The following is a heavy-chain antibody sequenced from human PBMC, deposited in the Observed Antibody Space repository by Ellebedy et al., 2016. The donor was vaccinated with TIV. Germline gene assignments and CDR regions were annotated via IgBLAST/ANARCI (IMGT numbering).Heavy chain of an antibody. J-gene: IGHJ6*02. CDR3: ASDRGNYGGAPYNGMDI. CDR2: ISGSGSSI. D-gene: IGHD3-10*01. Sequence: GGSLRLSCAASGFSFSSYEMNWFRQAPGKGLEWVSYISGSGSSIYYADSVKGRFTISRDNSKNTLYLQMDSLRAEETALYYCASDRGNYGGAPYNGMDIWGQGTTVTVSS. V-gene: IGHV3-48*03. CDR1: GFSFSSYE.